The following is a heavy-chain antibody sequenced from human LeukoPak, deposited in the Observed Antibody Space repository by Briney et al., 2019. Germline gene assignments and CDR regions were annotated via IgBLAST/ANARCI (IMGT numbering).Heavy chain of an antibody. D-gene: IGHD1-14*01. J-gene: IGHJ6*03. Sequence: PGGSLRLSCAASGFTFSSYWMHWVRQAPGKGLVWVSRINSDGSSTSYADSVKGRFTISRDNAKNTLYLQMNSLRAEDTAVYYCAKDGYYRYYMDVWGKGTTVTVSS. CDR2: INSDGSST. CDR1: GFTFSSYW. V-gene: IGHV3-74*01. CDR3: AKDGYYRYYMDV.